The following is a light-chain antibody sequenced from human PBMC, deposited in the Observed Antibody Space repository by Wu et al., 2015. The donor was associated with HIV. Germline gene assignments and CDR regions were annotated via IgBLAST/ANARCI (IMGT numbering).Light chain of an antibody. J-gene: IGKJ4*01. CDR3: QHYNELPLT. CDR2: GAS. Sequence: EIVMTQSPATLSVSPGERATLSCRASQSVNNNLTWYQQRPGQAPRLLIFGASTRATDIPARFSGTGSGTEFTLTITSLQSEDVAVYYCQHYNELPLTFGGGTKGGDQT. CDR1: QSVNNN. V-gene: IGKV3-15*01.